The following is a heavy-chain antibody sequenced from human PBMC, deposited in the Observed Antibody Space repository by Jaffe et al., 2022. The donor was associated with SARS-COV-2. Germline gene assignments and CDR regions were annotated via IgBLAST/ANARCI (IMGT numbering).Heavy chain of an antibody. CDR3: AKEGGWAGSSYEAYFDY. V-gene: IGHV3-30*18. Sequence: QVQLVESGGGVVQPGRSLRLSCVASGFASSNHGMHWVRQAPGKGLEWVAVTSHDGNTKYYADSVKGRFTVSRDNSRNTIYLQMDSLGVEDTAVYLCAKEGGWAGSSYEAYFDYWGQGTLVTVSS. D-gene: IGHD5-12*01. CDR1: GFASSNHG. CDR2: TSHDGNTK. J-gene: IGHJ4*02.